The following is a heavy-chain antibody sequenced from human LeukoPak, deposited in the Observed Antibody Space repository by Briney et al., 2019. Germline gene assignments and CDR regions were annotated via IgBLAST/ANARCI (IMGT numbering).Heavy chain of an antibody. J-gene: IGHJ4*02. Sequence: GGSLRLSCAASGFTLSTYSMNWVRQAPGKGLGWVSYISRSSSPIYYAGSVKGRFTISRDNAKNSLFLQMNSLRAEDTAVYYCARVARDSSGDQVDYWGQGTLVTVSS. D-gene: IGHD3-22*01. CDR1: GFTLSTYS. CDR3: ARVARDSSGDQVDY. V-gene: IGHV3-48*01. CDR2: ISRSSSPI.